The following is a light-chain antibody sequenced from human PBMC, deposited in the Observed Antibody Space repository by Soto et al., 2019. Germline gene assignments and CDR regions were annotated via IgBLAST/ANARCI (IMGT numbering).Light chain of an antibody. Sequence: QTVVTQEPSFSVSPGGTVTLTCGLSSGSVSTTYFPSWYQQTPGQAPRTLIYNTNTRSSGVPDRFSGFILGNKAALTITGAQADDESDYYCVLYMGSGISEFGGGTKVTVL. CDR3: VLYMGSGISE. V-gene: IGLV8-61*01. CDR2: NTN. J-gene: IGLJ2*01. CDR1: SGSVSTTYF.